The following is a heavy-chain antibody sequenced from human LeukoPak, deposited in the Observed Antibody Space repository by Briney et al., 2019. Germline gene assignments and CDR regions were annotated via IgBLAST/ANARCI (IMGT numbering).Heavy chain of an antibody. CDR1: GGSISSYY. V-gene: IGHV4-39*07. CDR3: ARGPLTVTRGFDP. CDR2: IYHSGST. D-gene: IGHD4-17*01. Sequence: SETLSLTCTVSGGSISSYYWGWIRQPPGKGLEWIGSIYHSGSTYYNPSLKSRVTMSVDTSKNQFSLKLSSVTAADTAVYYCARGPLTVTRGFDPWGQGTLVTVSS. J-gene: IGHJ5*02.